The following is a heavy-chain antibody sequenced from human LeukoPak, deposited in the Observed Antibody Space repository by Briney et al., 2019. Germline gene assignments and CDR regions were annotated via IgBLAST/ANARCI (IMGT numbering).Heavy chain of an antibody. V-gene: IGHV3-73*01. CDR1: GFTFSGSA. D-gene: IGHD1-26*01. CDR2: IRSKANSYAT. J-gene: IGHJ4*02. CDR3: AREAYRTGSYYFDY. Sequence: PGGSLRLSCAASGFTFSGSAMHWVRQASGKGLEWVGRIRSKANSYATAYAASVKGRFTISRDDSKNTAYLQMNSLKTEDTAVYYCAREAYRTGSYYFDYWGQGTLVTVSS.